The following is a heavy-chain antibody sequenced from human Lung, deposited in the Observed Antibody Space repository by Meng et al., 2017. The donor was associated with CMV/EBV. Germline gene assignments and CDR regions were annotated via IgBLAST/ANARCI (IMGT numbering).Heavy chain of an antibody. CDR2: INSDGSST. D-gene: IGHD2-2*01. Sequence: GGSXRLXXAASGFTFSSYWMHWVRQAPGKGLVWVSRINSDGSSTSYADSVKGRFTISRDNAKNTLYLQMNSLRAEDTAVYYCAREGYCSSTSCLYYYYYGMDVXGQGXTVTVSS. J-gene: IGHJ6*02. CDR3: AREGYCSSTSCLYYYYYGMDV. CDR1: GFTFSSYW. V-gene: IGHV3-74*01.